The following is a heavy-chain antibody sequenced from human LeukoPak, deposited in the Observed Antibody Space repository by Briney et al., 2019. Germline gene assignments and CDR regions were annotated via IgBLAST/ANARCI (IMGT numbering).Heavy chain of an antibody. J-gene: IGHJ4*02. V-gene: IGHV1-46*01. CDR2: INPSGTGT. CDR3: AREEHGGYFDY. Sequence: ASVKVSCKASGYTFTNYYMHWVRQAPGQGLEWMGLINPSGTGTNYAQKFRGRVTLTRDTSATTVYMELSCLRSEDTAVYYCAREEHGGYFDYWGQGNPVTVSS. D-gene: IGHD2-15*01. CDR1: GYTFTNYY.